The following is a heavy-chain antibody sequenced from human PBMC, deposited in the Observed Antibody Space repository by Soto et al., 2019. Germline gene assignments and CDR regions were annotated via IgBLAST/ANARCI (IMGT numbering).Heavy chain of an antibody. D-gene: IGHD3-22*01. CDR1: GGSISRGGYY. CDR3: ARQGDSYYSSGYYSRRSFDI. V-gene: IGHV4-31*03. CDR2: IYYSGIT. J-gene: IGHJ3*02. Sequence: SETLSLTFTVSGGSISRGGYYWSWIRQQPGTVLEWIGYIYYSGITYNNPTRNSRVNISVDTSKIKFSLKLSSVTAADPGVYYCARQGDSYYSSGYYSRRSFDIWGQGTMVTVSS.